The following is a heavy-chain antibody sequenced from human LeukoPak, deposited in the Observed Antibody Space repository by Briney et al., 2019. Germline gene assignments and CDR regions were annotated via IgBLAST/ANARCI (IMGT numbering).Heavy chain of an antibody. Sequence: SVKVSCKASGGTFSSYAISWVRQAPGQGLEWMGGIIPIFGTANYAQKFQGRVTITTDESTSTAYMGLSSLRSEDTAVYYCARARSPSSGYLLRDHNWFDPWGQGTLVTVSS. V-gene: IGHV1-69*05. CDR1: GGTFSSYA. J-gene: IGHJ5*02. CDR3: ARARSPSSGYLLRDHNWFDP. D-gene: IGHD3-22*01. CDR2: IIPIFGTA.